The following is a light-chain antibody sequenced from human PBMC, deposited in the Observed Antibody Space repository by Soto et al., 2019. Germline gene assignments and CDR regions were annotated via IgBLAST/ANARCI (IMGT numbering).Light chain of an antibody. Sequence: AIQLTQSPSSLSASVGDRVTITCRASQDIRGALAWYQQKPGKPPKLLIFDVSSLQSGVTSRFSGSGSGTDFTLTISSLQPEDFASYYCQQFNTYPITFGQGTRLEMK. J-gene: IGKJ5*01. V-gene: IGKV1-13*02. CDR2: DVS. CDR3: QQFNTYPIT. CDR1: QDIRGA.